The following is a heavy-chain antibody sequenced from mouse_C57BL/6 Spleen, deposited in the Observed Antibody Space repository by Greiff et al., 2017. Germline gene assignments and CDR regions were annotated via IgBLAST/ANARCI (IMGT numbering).Heavy chain of an antibody. V-gene: IGHV1-22*01. Sequence: EVQLQPSGPELVKPGASVKMSCKASGYTFTDYNMHWVKQSHGKSLEWIGYINPNNGGTSYNQKFKGKATLTVNKSSSTAYMELRSLTSEDSAVYYCAKDGAEYFDVWGTGTTVTVSS. CDR3: AKDGAEYFDV. CDR1: GYTFTDYN. CDR2: INPNNGGT. D-gene: IGHD2-3*01. J-gene: IGHJ1*03.